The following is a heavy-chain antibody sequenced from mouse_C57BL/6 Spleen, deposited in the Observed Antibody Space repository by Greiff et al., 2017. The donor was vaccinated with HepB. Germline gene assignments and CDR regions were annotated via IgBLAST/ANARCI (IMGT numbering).Heavy chain of an antibody. V-gene: IGHV1-26*01. CDR2: INPNNGGT. D-gene: IGHD4-1*01. J-gene: IGHJ2*01. Sequence: EVQLQQSGPELVKPGASVKISCKASGYTFTDYYMNWVKQSHGKSLEWIGDINPNNGGTSYNQKFKGKATLTVDKSSSTAYMELRSLTSEDSAVYYCAKLGLPILDYWGQGTTLTVSS. CDR3: AKLGLPILDY. CDR1: GYTFTDYY.